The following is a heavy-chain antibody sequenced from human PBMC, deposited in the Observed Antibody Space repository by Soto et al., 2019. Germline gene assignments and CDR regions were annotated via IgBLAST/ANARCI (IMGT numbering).Heavy chain of an antibody. Sequence: QVQLVESGGGVVQPGRSLRLSCAASGFTFSSYAMYWVRQAPGKGLEWVAVISYDGSNKYYADSVKGRFTISRDNSKNTLYLQMNSLRAEDTAVYYCARGEGGFDYWGQGTLVTVSS. J-gene: IGHJ4*02. V-gene: IGHV3-30-3*01. CDR3: ARGEGGFDY. D-gene: IGHD3-16*01. CDR2: ISYDGSNK. CDR1: GFTFSSYA.